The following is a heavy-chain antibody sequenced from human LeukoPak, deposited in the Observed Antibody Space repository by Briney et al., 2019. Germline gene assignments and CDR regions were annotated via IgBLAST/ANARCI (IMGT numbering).Heavy chain of an antibody. V-gene: IGHV1-2*02. Sequence: ASVKVSCKASGYTFTGYYMHWVRQAPGQGLEWMGWINPNSGGTNYAQKFQGRVTMTRDTSISTAYMELSRLRSDDTAVYYCARDFLEVYYYGMDVWGQGTTVTVSS. CDR3: ARDFLEVYYYGMDV. D-gene: IGHD1-1*01. CDR2: INPNSGGT. J-gene: IGHJ6*02. CDR1: GYTFTGYY.